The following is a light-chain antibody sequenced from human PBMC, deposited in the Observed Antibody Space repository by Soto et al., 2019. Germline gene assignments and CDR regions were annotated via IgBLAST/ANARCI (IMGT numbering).Light chain of an antibody. V-gene: IGLV2-14*03. CDR1: SSDVGGYNS. J-gene: IGLJ1*01. CDR2: NVS. Sequence: QSVLTQPASVSGSPGQSIAISCTGTSSDVGGYNSVSWYQQHPGKAPKLMIYNVSNRPSGVSDRFSGSKAGNTASLTISGLQAEDEADYYCSSYTRSNTYVFGTWTKLTVL. CDR3: SSYTRSNTYV.